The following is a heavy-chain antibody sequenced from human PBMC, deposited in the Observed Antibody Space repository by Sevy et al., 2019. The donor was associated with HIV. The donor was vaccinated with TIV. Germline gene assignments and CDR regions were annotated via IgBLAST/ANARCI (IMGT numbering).Heavy chain of an antibody. CDR3: AKDPDYYDSSGYPGIEDY. CDR2: ISGSGGST. J-gene: IGHJ4*02. V-gene: IGHV3-23*01. CDR1: GFTFSSYA. D-gene: IGHD3-22*01. Sequence: GGSLRLSCAASGFTFSSYAMSWVRQAPGKGLEWVSAISGSGGSTYYTDSVKGRFTISRDNSKNTLSLQMNSLRAEDTAVYYCAKDPDYYDSSGYPGIEDYWGQGTLVTVSS.